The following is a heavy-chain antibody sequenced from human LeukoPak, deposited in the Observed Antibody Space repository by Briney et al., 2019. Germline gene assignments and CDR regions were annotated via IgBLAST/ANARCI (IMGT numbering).Heavy chain of an antibody. CDR2: ISGSGGST. CDR1: GFTFSSYA. CDR3: AKASSGSPKYFDY. D-gene: IGHD6-19*01. J-gene: IGHJ4*02. V-gene: IGHV3-23*01. Sequence: GGSLRLSCAASGFTFSSYAMSWVRQAPGKGLEWVSAISGSGGSTYYADSVKGRFTISRDNSKNALYLQMNSLRAEDTAVYYCAKASSGSPKYFDYWGQGTLVTVSS.